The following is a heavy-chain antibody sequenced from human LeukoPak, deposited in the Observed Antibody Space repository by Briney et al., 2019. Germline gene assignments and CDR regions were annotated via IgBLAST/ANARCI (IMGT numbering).Heavy chain of an antibody. V-gene: IGHV4-59*01. CDR1: GGSISSYY. CDR2: IYYSGST. CDR3: ARVVKSGWEIYYYYGMDV. J-gene: IGHJ6*02. D-gene: IGHD6-19*01. Sequence: SETLSLTCTVSGGSISSYYWSWIRQPPGKGLEWIGYIYYSGSTNYNPSLKSRVTISVDTSKNQFSLKLSSVTAADTAVYYGARVVKSGWEIYYYYGMDVWGQGTTVTVSS.